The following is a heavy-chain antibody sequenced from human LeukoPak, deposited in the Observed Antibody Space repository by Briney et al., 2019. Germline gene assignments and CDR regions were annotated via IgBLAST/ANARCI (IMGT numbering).Heavy chain of an antibody. V-gene: IGHV3-30*02. J-gene: IGHJ4*01. Sequence: GGSLRLSCAASEFTFSNYGMHWVRQAPGKGLEWVAFIQYDGSNKYYGNSVKGRFTISRDTSKNTLYLQMNSLRAEDTAVYYCAKEHGSGSYFDYWGQEPWSPSPQ. CDR2: IQYDGSNK. CDR1: EFTFSNYG. CDR3: AKEHGSGSYFDY. D-gene: IGHD3-10*01.